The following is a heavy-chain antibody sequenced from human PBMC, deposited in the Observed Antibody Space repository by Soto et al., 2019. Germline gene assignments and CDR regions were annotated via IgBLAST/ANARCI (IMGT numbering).Heavy chain of an antibody. Sequence: GASVKVSCKASGFTFTSSAVQWVRQARGQRLEWIGWIVVGSGNTNYAQKFQERVTITRDMSTSTAYMELSSLRSEDTAVYYCARDPRYCSGGSCFHRDAFDIWGQGTMVTVSS. CDR1: GFTFTSSA. V-gene: IGHV1-58*01. J-gene: IGHJ3*02. CDR3: ARDPRYCSGGSCFHRDAFDI. D-gene: IGHD2-15*01. CDR2: IVVGSGNT.